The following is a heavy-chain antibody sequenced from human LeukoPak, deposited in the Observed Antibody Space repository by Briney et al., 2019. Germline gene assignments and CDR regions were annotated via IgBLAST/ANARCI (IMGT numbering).Heavy chain of an antibody. V-gene: IGHV3-9*01. D-gene: IGHD6-19*01. CDR3: AAPAVAATSSDY. Sequence: GRSLRLSCAGSGFTFDDYAMHWVRHAPGKGLEWVSGISWNSGSIGYADSVKGRFTISRDDAKNSLYLQMNSLRAEDTALYYCAAPAVAATSSDYWGQGTRVTVSS. CDR1: GFTFDDYA. CDR2: ISWNSGSI. J-gene: IGHJ4*02.